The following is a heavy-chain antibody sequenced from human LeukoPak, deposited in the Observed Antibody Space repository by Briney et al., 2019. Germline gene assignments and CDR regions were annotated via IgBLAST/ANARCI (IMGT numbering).Heavy chain of an antibody. CDR1: GGSISSCY. V-gene: IGHV4-4*09. Sequence: SETLSLTCTVSGGSISSCYWSWIRQPQGKGLEWIGYIYTSGSTNYNPSLKSRVTISVDTSKNQFSLKLSSVTAADTAVYYCARGGSGLIFDYWGQGTLVTVSS. CDR2: IYTSGST. D-gene: IGHD1-26*01. J-gene: IGHJ4*02. CDR3: ARGGSGLIFDY.